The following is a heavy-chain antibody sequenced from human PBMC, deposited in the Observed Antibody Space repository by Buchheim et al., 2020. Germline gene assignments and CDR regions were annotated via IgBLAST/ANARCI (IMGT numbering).Heavy chain of an antibody. V-gene: IGHV1-8*01. CDR1: GYTFTSYD. D-gene: IGHD2-15*01. Sequence: QVQLVQSGAEVKKPGASVKVSCKASGYTFTSYDINWVRQATGQGLEWMGWMNPNSGNTGYAQKFQGRVTMTRNTSISTAYMELSSLRSEDTAVYYCARGQIDEYLGYCSGGSCRYYYYYGMDVWGQGTT. CDR2: MNPNSGNT. CDR3: ARGQIDEYLGYCSGGSCRYYYYYGMDV. J-gene: IGHJ6*02.